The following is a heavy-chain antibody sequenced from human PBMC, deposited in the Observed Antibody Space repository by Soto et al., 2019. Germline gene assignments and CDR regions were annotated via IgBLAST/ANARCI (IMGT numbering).Heavy chain of an antibody. V-gene: IGHV4-34*01. Sequence: PSETLSLTCAVYGGSFSGYYWSWIRQPPGKGLEWIGEINHSGSTNYNPSLKSRVTISVDTSKNQFSLKLSSVTAADTAVYYCARGPRIAARRPFDYWGQGTLVTVSS. CDR1: GGSFSGYY. CDR3: ARGPRIAARRPFDY. J-gene: IGHJ4*02. CDR2: INHSGST. D-gene: IGHD6-6*01.